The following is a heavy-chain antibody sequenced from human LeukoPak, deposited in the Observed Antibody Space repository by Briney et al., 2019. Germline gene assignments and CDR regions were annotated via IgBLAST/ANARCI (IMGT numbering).Heavy chain of an antibody. J-gene: IGHJ4*02. Sequence: PSETLSLTCAVYGGSFSGYYWSWIRQPPGKGLEWIGEINHSGSTNYNPSLKSRVTISVDTSKNQFSLKLSSVTAADTAVYYCAATYYYDSSGYYGTKTFDYWGQGTLVTVSS. CDR2: INHSGST. V-gene: IGHV4-34*01. D-gene: IGHD3-22*01. CDR1: GGSFSGYY. CDR3: AATYYYDSSGYYGTKTFDY.